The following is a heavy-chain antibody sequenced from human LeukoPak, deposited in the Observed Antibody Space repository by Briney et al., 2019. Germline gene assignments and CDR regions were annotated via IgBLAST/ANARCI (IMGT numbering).Heavy chain of an antibody. J-gene: IGHJ6*02. CDR2: ISWNSGSI. D-gene: IGHD1-14*01. CDR1: GFTFDDYA. Sequence: GGSLRLSCAASGFTFDDYAMHWVRQAPGKGLEWVSGISWNSGSIGYADSVKGRFTISRDNAENSLYLQMNSLRAEDTALYYCAKDTTPEPYYYYGMDVWGQGTTVTVSS. V-gene: IGHV3-9*01. CDR3: AKDTTPEPYYYYGMDV.